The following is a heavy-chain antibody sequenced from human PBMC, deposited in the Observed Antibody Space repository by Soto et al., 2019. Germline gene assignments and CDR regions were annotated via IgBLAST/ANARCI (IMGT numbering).Heavy chain of an antibody. D-gene: IGHD3-16*01. Sequence: QVQLVQSGAEVKKPGASVKVSCKASGYTFTNFGISWVRQAPGQVLEWMGWISADNGNTNYAQNFQGRVTITTDTSTSTAYMELRSLRSDATAVYYCARGGTPIDYWCQGTLGTVSS. J-gene: IGHJ4*02. V-gene: IGHV1-18*01. CDR2: ISADNGNT. CDR1: GYTFTNFG. CDR3: ARGGTPIDY.